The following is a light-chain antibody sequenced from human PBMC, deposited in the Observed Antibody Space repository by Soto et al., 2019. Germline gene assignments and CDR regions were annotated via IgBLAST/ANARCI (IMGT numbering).Light chain of an antibody. CDR1: QSISTY. J-gene: IGKJ1*01. CDR3: QKSQSFPRA. V-gene: IGKV1-39*01. CDR2: AAS. Sequence: DIPMTQSPSSLSASVGDRVTITCRASQSISTYLNWYQQKPGNAPKVLIFAASSLLSGVPSRFSGSGSGTKFPLTLPRPETEQFATLYCQKSQSFPRAFRQGTKV.